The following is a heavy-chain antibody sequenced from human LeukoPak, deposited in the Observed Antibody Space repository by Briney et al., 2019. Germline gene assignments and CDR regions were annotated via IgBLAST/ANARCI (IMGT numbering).Heavy chain of an antibody. CDR1: GFTFSDYY. D-gene: IGHD3-22*01. CDR2: IGSSGSTI. Sequence: GGSLRLSCAASGFTFSDYYMSWIRQAPVKGLEWVSYIGSSGSTIYYADSVKGRFTISRDNAKNSLYLQMNSLRAEDTAVYYCARDTLLGYYDSSGYYLTYYYGMDVWGQGTTVTVSS. CDR3: ARDTLLGYYDSSGYYLTYYYGMDV. J-gene: IGHJ6*02. V-gene: IGHV3-11*01.